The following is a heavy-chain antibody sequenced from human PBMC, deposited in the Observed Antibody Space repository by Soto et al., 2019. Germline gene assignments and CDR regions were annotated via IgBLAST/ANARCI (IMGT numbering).Heavy chain of an antibody. J-gene: IGHJ5*02. CDR2: IYDSEST. V-gene: IGHV4-59*01. CDR1: GGSISGYY. CDR3: ARANWNYGPFDP. Sequence: SETLSLTCTVSGGSISGYYWSWVRQSPGKGLEWIGYIYDSESTNYNPSLKSRVTTSVDTSKNQLSLKLSSVTAADTAVYYCARANWNYGPFDPWGQGTLVTVSS. D-gene: IGHD1-7*01.